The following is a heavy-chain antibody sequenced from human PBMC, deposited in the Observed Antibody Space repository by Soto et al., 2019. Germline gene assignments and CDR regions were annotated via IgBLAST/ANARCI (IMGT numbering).Heavy chain of an antibody. V-gene: IGHV4-30-4*01. Sequence: QVQLQESGPGLVKPSQTLSLTCTVSGGSISTVNYWWSWIRQSPDMGLEWIGHIYNGGSTYHNPSHESRDTMSVNTSKNQLSLTLSSVSAADTAGYYCARGPSGDKVDSWGQGTLVTVSS. CDR2: IYNGGST. CDR1: GGSISTVNYW. CDR3: ARGPSGDKVDS. J-gene: IGHJ4*02. D-gene: IGHD1-1*01.